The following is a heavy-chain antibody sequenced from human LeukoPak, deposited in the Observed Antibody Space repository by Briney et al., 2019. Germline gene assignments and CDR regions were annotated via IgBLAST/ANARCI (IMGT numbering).Heavy chain of an antibody. Sequence: ASVKVSCKASGYTLPSYYMHWVRQAPGQGLEWMVIINPRAGSTSYVQKFQGRVTMTTDRSPSTVYIWLSSLRGEDTAVYYCVRQRSSSSRGDAFDIWGQGTMVTVSS. CDR3: VRQRSSSSRGDAFDI. CDR1: GYTLPSYY. J-gene: IGHJ3*02. CDR2: INPRAGST. D-gene: IGHD6-6*01. V-gene: IGHV1-46*01.